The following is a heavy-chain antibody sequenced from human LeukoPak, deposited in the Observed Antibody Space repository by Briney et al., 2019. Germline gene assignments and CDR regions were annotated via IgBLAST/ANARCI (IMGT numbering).Heavy chain of an antibody. J-gene: IGHJ4*02. CDR1: GFTFSSYA. CDR2: ISGSGGST. CDR3: ARDLEVDTAMVQYFDY. V-gene: IGHV3-23*01. Sequence: GGSLRLSCVASGFTFSSYAMSWVRQAPGKGLEWVSAISGSGGSTYYADSVKGRFTISRDNAKNSLYLQMNSLRAEDTAVYYCARDLEVDTAMVQYFDYWGQGTLVTVSS. D-gene: IGHD5-18*01.